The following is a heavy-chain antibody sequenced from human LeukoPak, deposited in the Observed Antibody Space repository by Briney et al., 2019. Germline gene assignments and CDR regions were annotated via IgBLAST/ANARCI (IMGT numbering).Heavy chain of an antibody. CDR2: IIPILGIA. CDR1: GYTFTSYG. D-gene: IGHD2-2*01. CDR3: ARDRWAIGFDP. V-gene: IGHV1-69*04. J-gene: IGHJ5*02. Sequence: GASVKVSCKASGYTFTSYGISWVRQAPGQGLEWMGRIIPILGIANYAQKFQGRVTITADKSTSTAYMELSSLRSEDTAVYYCARDRWAIGFDPWGQGTLVTVSS.